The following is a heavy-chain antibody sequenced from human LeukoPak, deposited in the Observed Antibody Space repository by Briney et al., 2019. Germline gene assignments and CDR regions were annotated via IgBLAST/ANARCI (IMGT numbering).Heavy chain of an antibody. CDR1: GFTVSSNY. D-gene: IGHD3-10*01. CDR3: AKERIGVTQYYFDY. Sequence: GGSLRLSCAASGFTVSSNYMSWVRQAPGKGLEWVAVVYGSGRTYSADSVKGRFTISRDDSKNTLYVQMNSLRAEDTAVYFCAKERIGVTQYYFDYWGQGTLVTVSS. J-gene: IGHJ4*02. CDR2: VYGSGRT. V-gene: IGHV3-66*03.